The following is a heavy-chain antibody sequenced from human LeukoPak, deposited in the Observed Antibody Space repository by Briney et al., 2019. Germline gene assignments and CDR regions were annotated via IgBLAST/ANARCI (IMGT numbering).Heavy chain of an antibody. Sequence: AGGALRLSCAASGFTFSSYWMTWVPQAPGKGLEWVSAISTISGIGPGTYYADSVKGRFTLSRDKSKNTLYLQMNSLRAEDTAVYYCAKAPIGYSSSWYYFDYWGQGTLVTVSS. CDR3: AKAPIGYSSSWYYFDY. CDR2: ISTISGIGPGT. J-gene: IGHJ4*02. D-gene: IGHD6-13*01. CDR1: GFTFSSYW. V-gene: IGHV3-23*01.